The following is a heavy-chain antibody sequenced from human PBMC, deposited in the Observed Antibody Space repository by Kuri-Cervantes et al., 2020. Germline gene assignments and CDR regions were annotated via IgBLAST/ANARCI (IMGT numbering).Heavy chain of an antibody. CDR2: MNPNTGRT. CDR3: ARMYSSGWYV. D-gene: IGHD6-19*01. J-gene: IGHJ4*02. Sequence: ASVKVSCKASGYAFTGYYIHWVRQAPGQGLEWMGWMNPNTGRTGYARHFQGRVTMTMNTSISTAYLELSSLISEDTAMYYCARMYSSGWYVWGQGTLVTVSS. V-gene: IGHV1-8*02. CDR1: GYAFTGYY.